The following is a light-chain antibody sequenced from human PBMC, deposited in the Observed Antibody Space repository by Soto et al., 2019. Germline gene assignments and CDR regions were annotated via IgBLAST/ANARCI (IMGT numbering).Light chain of an antibody. V-gene: IGKV2-30*02. CDR2: KVS. CDR1: QSLVHSDGIAY. J-gene: IGKJ5*01. Sequence: DVVMTQSPLSLPVTLVQASSISCRSNQSLVHSDGIAYFSWFQQRPGRSPRRLIYKVSNRDSGVPARFSGSGSGTDFALKISRVEAEDVGVYYCMQGTHWPITFGQGTRLEIK. CDR3: MQGTHWPIT.